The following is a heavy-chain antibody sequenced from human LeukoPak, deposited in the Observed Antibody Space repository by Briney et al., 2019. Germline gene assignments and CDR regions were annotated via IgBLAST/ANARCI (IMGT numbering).Heavy chain of an antibody. CDR1: GSTFSDYN. Sequence: PGGSLRLSCAASGSTFSDYNMRWIRQAPGKGLEWVSSISRSGSTKYYADSVKGRFTISRDNAKNSLFLQMNSLRAEDTAVYYCARPSDHYYYYFYMDVWGQGTTVTVSS. CDR3: ARPSDHYYYYFYMDV. CDR2: ISRSGSTK. V-gene: IGHV3-11*01. J-gene: IGHJ6*03.